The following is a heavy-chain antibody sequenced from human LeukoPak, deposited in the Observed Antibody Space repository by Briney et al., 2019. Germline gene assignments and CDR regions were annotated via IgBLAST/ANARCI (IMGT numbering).Heavy chain of an antibody. V-gene: IGHV5-51*01. J-gene: IGHJ4*02. CDR3: ATQRGYYYDSSGYPYYFDY. CDR1: GYIFTSYW. Sequence: GESLKISCKGSGYIFTSYWIGWVRQMPGKGLEWMGIIYPGDSDTRYSPSFQGQVTISADKSISTAYLQWSSLKASDTAMYYCATQRGYYYDSSGYPYYFDYWGQGTLVTVSS. CDR2: IYPGDSDT. D-gene: IGHD3-22*01.